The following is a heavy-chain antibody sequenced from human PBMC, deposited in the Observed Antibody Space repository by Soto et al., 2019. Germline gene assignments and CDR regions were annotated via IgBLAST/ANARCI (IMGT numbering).Heavy chain of an antibody. CDR3: ARVPGQPTGSARAFDI. J-gene: IGHJ3*02. V-gene: IGHV1-69*01. CDR1: GGTFSSYA. CDR2: TIPIFGTA. D-gene: IGHD1-1*01. Sequence: QVQLVQSGAEVKKPGSSVKVSCKASGGTFSSYAISWVRQAPGQGLEWMGGTIPIFGTANYAQKFQGRVTIPADESTSTAYMELSSLRSEDTAVYYCARVPGQPTGSARAFDIWGQGTMVTVSS.